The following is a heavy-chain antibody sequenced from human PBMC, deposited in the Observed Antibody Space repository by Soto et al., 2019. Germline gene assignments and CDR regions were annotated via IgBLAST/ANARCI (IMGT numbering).Heavy chain of an antibody. J-gene: IGHJ5*02. CDR2: IYYAGNT. D-gene: IGHD3-3*01. V-gene: IGHV4-39*01. Sequence: QLQLRESGPGLVKPSETLSLTCTVSGGSISKSNYYWGWIRQPPGKGLEWIGSIYYAGNTDYNPSLKSRVTLSVDTSKDQFSLKLNSVTAADTATHYCARSITIFGVIISSADNWFDPWGQGTPVIVSS. CDR3: ARSITIFGVIISSADNWFDP. CDR1: GGSISKSNYY.